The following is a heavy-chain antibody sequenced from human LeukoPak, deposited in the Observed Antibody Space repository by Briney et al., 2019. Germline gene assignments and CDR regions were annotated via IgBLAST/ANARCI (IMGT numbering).Heavy chain of an antibody. CDR2: INPSGGST. CDR3: ARGGLRYFDWLPFDY. J-gene: IGHJ4*02. CDR1: GYTFTSYY. V-gene: IGHV1-46*01. Sequence: ASVKVSCKASGYTFTSYYMHWVRQAPGQGLEWMGIINPSGGSTSYAQKFQGRVTMTRDTSTSTVYMELSSLRSEDTAVYYCARGGLRYFDWLPFDYWGQGTLVTVSS. D-gene: IGHD3-9*01.